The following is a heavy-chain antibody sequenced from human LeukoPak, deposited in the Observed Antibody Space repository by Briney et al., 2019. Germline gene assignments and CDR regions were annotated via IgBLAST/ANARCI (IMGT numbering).Heavy chain of an antibody. CDR1: GFIFSDYY. Sequence: GGSLRLSCAASGFIFSDYYMSWIRQAPGKGLEWVAFIRYDGSNKYYADSVKGRFTISRDNSKNTLYLQMNSLRAEDTAVYYCAKDLRDAGSFDYWGQGTLVTVSS. J-gene: IGHJ4*02. D-gene: IGHD2-2*01. V-gene: IGHV3-30*02. CDR3: AKDLRDAGSFDY. CDR2: IRYDGSNK.